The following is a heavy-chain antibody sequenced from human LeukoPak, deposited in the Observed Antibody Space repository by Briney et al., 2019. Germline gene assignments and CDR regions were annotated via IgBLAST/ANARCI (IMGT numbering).Heavy chain of an antibody. J-gene: IGHJ4*02. D-gene: IGHD5-12*01. CDR2: IWPDDYRV. CDR1: GYDFDRYW. V-gene: IGHV5-51*01. CDR3: ARIGGSDSFAY. Sequence: GESLKISCKASGYDFDRYWLGWVRQVPGRGLEWMAIIWPDDYRVRYNPAFQGQVTISADRSTTSAHLQWRSLKSSDTAMYYCARIGGSDSFAYWGQGSRVTVSS.